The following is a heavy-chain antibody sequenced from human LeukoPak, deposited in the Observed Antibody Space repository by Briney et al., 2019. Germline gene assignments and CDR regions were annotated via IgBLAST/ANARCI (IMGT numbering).Heavy chain of an antibody. CDR1: GYTFTNSY. Sequence: ASVKVSCKASGYTFTNSYIHWVRQAPGQVLEWMGLINPDGGNTNYAQNFQGRVTLTRDTSTSTVYMELRSLRAEDTALYYCAKDITWLVRKDAFDIWGQGTMVTVSS. V-gene: IGHV1-46*01. CDR2: INPDGGNT. CDR3: AKDITWLVRKDAFDI. D-gene: IGHD6-19*01. J-gene: IGHJ3*02.